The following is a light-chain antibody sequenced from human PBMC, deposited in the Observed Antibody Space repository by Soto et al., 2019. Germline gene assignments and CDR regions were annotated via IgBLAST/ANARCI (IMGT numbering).Light chain of an antibody. CDR2: DAS. CDR3: QQRSNWPPWT. V-gene: IGKV3-11*01. J-gene: IGKJ1*01. CDR1: QSVSSY. Sequence: EIVLTQSPATLSLSPGERATLSCRASQSVSSYLAWYQQKPGQAPRLLIYDASNRATGIPARFSGSGSGTDFILTTSSLEPADFAVYYCQQRSNWPPWTFGQGTKVEIK.